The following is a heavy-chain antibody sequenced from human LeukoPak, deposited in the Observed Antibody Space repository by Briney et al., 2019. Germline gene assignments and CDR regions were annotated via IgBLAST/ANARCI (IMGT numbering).Heavy chain of an antibody. CDR3: AKDLTYYDFWSGYFGDAFDI. J-gene: IGHJ3*02. D-gene: IGHD3-3*01. V-gene: IGHV3-23*01. CDR2: ISGSGGST. CDR1: GFTFSSYA. Sequence: GGSLRLSCAASGFTFSSYAMSWVRQAPVKGLEWVSAISGSGGSTYYADSVKGRFTISRDNSKHTLYLQMNSLRAEDTAVYYCAKDLTYYDFWSGYFGDAFDIWGQGSMVTVSS.